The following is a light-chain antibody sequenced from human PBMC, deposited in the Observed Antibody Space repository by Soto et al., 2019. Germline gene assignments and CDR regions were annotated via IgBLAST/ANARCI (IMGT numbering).Light chain of an antibody. Sequence: QSVLTQPASVSGFPGQSITITCAGSSSDVGYYNLVSWYQQHPGKVPKLMIYQGSERPSGVSSRFSGSKSGYTASLTISGLQAEDEADYYCCSYVGSGIHWVFGGGTQLTVL. CDR2: QGS. CDR3: CSYVGSGIHWV. V-gene: IGLV2-23*01. CDR1: SSDVGYYNL. J-gene: IGLJ3*02.